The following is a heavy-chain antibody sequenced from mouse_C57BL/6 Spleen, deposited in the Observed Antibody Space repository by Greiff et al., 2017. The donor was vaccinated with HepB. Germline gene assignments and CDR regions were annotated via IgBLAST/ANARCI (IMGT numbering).Heavy chain of an antibody. CDR3: ARWDDYDGFAY. CDR1: GYAFSSSW. D-gene: IGHD2-4*01. J-gene: IGHJ3*01. Sequence: VQGVESGPELVKPGASVKISCKASGYAFSSSWMNWVKQRPGKGLEWIGRIYPGDGDTNYNGKFKGKATLTADKSSSTAYMQLSSLTSEDSAVYFCARWDDYDGFAYWGQGTLVTVSA. V-gene: IGHV1-82*01. CDR2: IYPGDGDT.